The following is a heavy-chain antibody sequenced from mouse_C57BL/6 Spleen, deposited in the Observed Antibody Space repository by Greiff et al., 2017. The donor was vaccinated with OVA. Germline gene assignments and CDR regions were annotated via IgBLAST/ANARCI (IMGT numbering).Heavy chain of an antibody. D-gene: IGHD2-2*01. CDR2: IDPENGDT. CDR3: TRLRDY. CDR1: GFNIKDDY. V-gene: IGHV14-4*01. Sequence: EVKLMESGAELVRPGASVKLSCTASGFNIKDDYMHWVKQRPEQGLEWIGWIDPENGDTEYASKVQGRAPIYTDTASNTAYLQLSSLTSEDTAVYYCTRLRDYWGQGTTLTVAS. J-gene: IGHJ2*01.